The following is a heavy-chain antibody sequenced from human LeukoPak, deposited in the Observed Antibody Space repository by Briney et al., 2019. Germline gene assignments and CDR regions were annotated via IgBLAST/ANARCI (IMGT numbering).Heavy chain of an antibody. CDR2: INHSGST. V-gene: IGHV4-34*01. CDR3: ARQDQDRWYRYYFDY. CDR1: GGSFGGYY. D-gene: IGHD6-13*01. Sequence: SETLSLTCAVYGGSFGGYYWSWIRQPPGKGLEWIGEINHSGSTNYNPSLKSRVTISVDTSKNQFSLKLSSVTAADTAVYYCARQDQDRWYRYYFDYWGQGTLVTVSS. J-gene: IGHJ4*02.